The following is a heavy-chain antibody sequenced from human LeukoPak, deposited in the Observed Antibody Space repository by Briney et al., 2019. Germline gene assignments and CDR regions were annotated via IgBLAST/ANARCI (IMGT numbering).Heavy chain of an antibody. Sequence: GGSLRLSCAASGFTFSSYWMSWVRQAPGKGLEWVSVIYSGGSTYYADSVKGRFTISRDNSKNTLYLQMNSLRAEDTAVYYCARDPIAAAGGYWGQGTLVTVSS. CDR1: GFTFSSYW. CDR3: ARDPIAAAGGY. CDR2: IYSGGST. D-gene: IGHD6-13*01. V-gene: IGHV3-66*01. J-gene: IGHJ4*02.